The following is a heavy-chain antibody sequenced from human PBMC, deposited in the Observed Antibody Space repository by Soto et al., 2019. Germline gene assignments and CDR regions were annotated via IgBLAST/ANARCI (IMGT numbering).Heavy chain of an antibody. CDR2: IYYSGST. J-gene: IGHJ6*02. D-gene: IGHD2-2*01. CDR3: ARDRQYQLIGDYYYYGMDV. V-gene: IGHV4-30-4*01. CDR1: GGSISSGDYY. Sequence: QVQLQESGPGLVKPSQTLSLTCTVSGGSISSGDYYWSWIRQPPGKGLEWIGYIYYSGSTYYNPSLQSRVTISVDTSKNQFSLKLSSVTAADTAVYYCARDRQYQLIGDYYYYGMDVWGQGTTVTVSS.